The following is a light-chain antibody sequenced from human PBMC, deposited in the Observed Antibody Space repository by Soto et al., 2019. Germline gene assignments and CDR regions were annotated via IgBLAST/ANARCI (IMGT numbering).Light chain of an antibody. Sequence: DIQMTQSPSTVSAYVGDSVTITCRASQSITTWLAGYQQRSGKAPKLLIYYVSSLRSGVPSRFSGSGSGTECTLTISSLQPDDFATYYCQHYNSYSEAFGQGTKVDI. CDR2: YVS. CDR3: QHYNSYSEA. V-gene: IGKV1-5*01. CDR1: QSITTW. J-gene: IGKJ1*01.